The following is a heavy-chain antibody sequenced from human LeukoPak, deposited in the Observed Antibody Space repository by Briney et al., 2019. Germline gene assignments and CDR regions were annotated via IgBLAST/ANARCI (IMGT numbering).Heavy chain of an antibody. D-gene: IGHD3-22*01. Sequence: GGSLRLSCAASGFTVSDNYMSWVRQAPGKGLEWVSVIYSGGRTNYADSVKGRFTISRDNSKNTLYLQMNSPRAEDTAVYYCVGDRYYYDSSGSATSPYWGQGTLVTVSS. V-gene: IGHV3-53*01. CDR1: GFTVSDNY. J-gene: IGHJ4*02. CDR3: VGDRYYYDSSGSATSPY. CDR2: IYSGGRT.